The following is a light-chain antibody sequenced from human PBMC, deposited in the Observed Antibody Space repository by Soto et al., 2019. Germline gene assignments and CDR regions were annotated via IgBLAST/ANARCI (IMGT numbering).Light chain of an antibody. V-gene: IGKV3-15*01. CDR1: QSISSN. CDR2: GAS. Sequence: VMTQSPATLSVSPGERATLSCRASQSISSNLAWYQQKLGQAPRLLIYGASTRATGIPARFSGSGSGTEFTLTISSLQSEDFAVYYCQQYNNWPRTFGQGTKVDIK. J-gene: IGKJ1*01. CDR3: QQYNNWPRT.